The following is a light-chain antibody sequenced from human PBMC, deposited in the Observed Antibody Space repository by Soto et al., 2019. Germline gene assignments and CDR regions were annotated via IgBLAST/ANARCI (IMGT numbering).Light chain of an antibody. V-gene: IGKV3-20*01. J-gene: IGKJ1*01. CDR2: AAS. Sequence: EIVLTQSPCTLSLSPGERATLSCRASQSVTSNYLAWYQQKPGQAPRILIFAASSRATGIPDKFSGSGSGTDFTLTISRLEPDDFAVYYCQHYGSPSWTFGQGTKVDI. CDR1: QSVTSNY. CDR3: QHYGSPSWT.